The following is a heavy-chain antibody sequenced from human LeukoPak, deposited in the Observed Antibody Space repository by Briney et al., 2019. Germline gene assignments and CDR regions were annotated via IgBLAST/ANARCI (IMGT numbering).Heavy chain of an antibody. CDR1: GGSISSGDYY. Sequence: SETLSLTCTVSGGSISSGDYYWSWIRQPPGKGLEWIGYIHYSGSTYYNPSLKSRVTISVDTSKNQFSLKLSSVTAADTAVYYCARGGKGSWFDPWGQGTLATVSS. CDR3: ARGGKGSWFDP. D-gene: IGHD1-1*01. CDR2: IHYSGST. V-gene: IGHV4-30-4*01. J-gene: IGHJ5*02.